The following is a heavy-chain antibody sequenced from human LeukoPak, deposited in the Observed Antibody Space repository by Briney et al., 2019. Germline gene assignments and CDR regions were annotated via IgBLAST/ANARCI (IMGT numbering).Heavy chain of an antibody. J-gene: IGHJ2*01. V-gene: IGHV3-23*01. CDR1: GFTFSSYA. D-gene: IGHD7-27*01. CDR2: ISGSGGST. CDR3: AKGTGGYWYFDL. Sequence: PGGSLRLSCAASGFTFSSYAMSWVRQAPGKGREWVSVISGSGGSTYYAASVKGRFTISRDTSKHTLYLQMTSLRADARALYYCAKGTGGYWYFDLWGRGTLVTVSS.